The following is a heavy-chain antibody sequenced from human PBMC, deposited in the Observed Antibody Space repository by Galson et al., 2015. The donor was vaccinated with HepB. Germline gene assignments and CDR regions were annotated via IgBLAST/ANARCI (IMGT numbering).Heavy chain of an antibody. CDR1: GFTFSSYS. V-gene: IGHV3-21*01. Sequence: SLRLSCAASGFTFSSYSMNWVRQAPGKGLEWVSSISSSSTYIYYADSVKGRFTISRDSAKNSLYLLMNSLRAEDTAVYYCARRDIVAVPSARTGNWYFDLWGRGTLVTVSS. D-gene: IGHD2-2*01. J-gene: IGHJ2*01. CDR3: ARRDIVAVPSARTGNWYFDL. CDR2: ISSSSTYI.